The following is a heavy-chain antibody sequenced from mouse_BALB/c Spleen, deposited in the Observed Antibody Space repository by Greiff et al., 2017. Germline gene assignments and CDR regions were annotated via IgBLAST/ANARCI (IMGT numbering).Heavy chain of an antibody. Sequence: EVNLVESGGGLVQPGGSRKLSCAASGFTFSSFGMHWVRQAPEKGLEWVAYISSGSSTIYYADTVKGRFTISRDNPKNTLFLQMTSLRSEDTAMYYCARSRGNFDYWGQGTTLTVSS. J-gene: IGHJ2*01. D-gene: IGHD3-3*01. CDR1: GFTFSSFG. CDR3: ARSRGNFDY. CDR2: ISSGSSTI. V-gene: IGHV5-17*02.